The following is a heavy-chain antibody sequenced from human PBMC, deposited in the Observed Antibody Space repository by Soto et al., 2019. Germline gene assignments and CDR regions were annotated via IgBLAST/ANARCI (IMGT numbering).Heavy chain of an antibody. Sequence: GGSLRHSCSASGFTFGIHYMSWVRQAPGKGLEWVSVIYSGGSTYYADSVKGRFTISRDNSKNTLYLQMNSLRAEDTAVYYCLLGYSYGFFPYWGQGTLVTVSS. D-gene: IGHD5-18*01. CDR2: IYSGGST. CDR3: LLGYSYGFFPY. V-gene: IGHV3-53*05. J-gene: IGHJ4*02. CDR1: GFTFGIHY.